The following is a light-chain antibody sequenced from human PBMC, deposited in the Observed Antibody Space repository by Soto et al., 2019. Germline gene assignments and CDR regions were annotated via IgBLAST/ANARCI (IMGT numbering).Light chain of an antibody. CDR2: DVS. Sequence: QSALTQPASVSGSPGQSVTISCTGTSSDVGGYNYVSWYQQHPGKAPKLMIYDVSNRPSGVSNRFSGSKSGNTASLTISGLEAEDEADYYCSSYTSSSVVFGGVTPLTVL. CDR3: SSYTSSSVV. J-gene: IGLJ2*01. V-gene: IGLV2-14*01. CDR1: SSDVGGYNY.